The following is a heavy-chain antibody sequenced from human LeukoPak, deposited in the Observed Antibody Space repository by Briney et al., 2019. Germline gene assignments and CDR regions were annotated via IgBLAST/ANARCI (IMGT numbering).Heavy chain of an antibody. CDR1: GFTFSTYW. CDR2: INSGGSST. CDR3: TRVRYCSGGSCSFDP. J-gene: IGHJ5*02. D-gene: IGHD2-15*01. V-gene: IGHV3-74*01. Sequence: GGSLRLSCAASGFTFSTYWMHWVRQAPGKGLVWVSRINSGGSSTSYADSVRGRFTISRDNAKNSLYLQMNSLRAEDTAVYYCTRVRYCSGGSCSFDPWGQGTLVTVSS.